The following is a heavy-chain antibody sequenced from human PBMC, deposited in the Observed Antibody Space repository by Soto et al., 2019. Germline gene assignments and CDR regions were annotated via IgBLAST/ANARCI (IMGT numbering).Heavy chain of an antibody. V-gene: IGHV4-4*07. CDR2: VYATGTS. J-gene: IGHJ5*02. CDR1: GGSMTKFY. D-gene: IGHD4-17*01. CDR3: VRDGSKTLRDCFDP. Sequence: QVQVQESGPGLVKPSETLSLTCSVSGGSMTKFYWSWIRKTPGKGLGWRGRVYATGTSDYNPSLQSRIAMSVDISKKTFSLRLRSVTAADTGVYYCVRDGSKTLRDCFDPWGQGILVTVSS.